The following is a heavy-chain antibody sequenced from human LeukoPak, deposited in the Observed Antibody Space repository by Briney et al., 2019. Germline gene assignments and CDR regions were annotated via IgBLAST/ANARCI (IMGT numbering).Heavy chain of an antibody. V-gene: IGHV1-2*02. CDR3: ASSIAVAGTGFDY. CDR2: INPNSGGT. D-gene: IGHD6-19*01. CDR1: GYTFTGYY. J-gene: IGHJ4*02. Sequence: SVKVSCKASGYTFTGYYMHWVRQAPGQGLEWMGWINPNSGGTNYAQKFQGRVTMTRDTSISTAYMELSRLRSDDTAVYYCASSIAVAGTGFDYWGQGTLVTVSS.